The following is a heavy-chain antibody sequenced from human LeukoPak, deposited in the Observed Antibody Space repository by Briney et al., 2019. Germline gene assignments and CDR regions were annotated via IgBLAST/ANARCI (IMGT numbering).Heavy chain of an antibody. D-gene: IGHD3-3*01. V-gene: IGHV3-15*01. CDR3: ATALRGVGF. Sequence: GGSLRLSCAASGFIFSSYGMHWVRQAPGKGLEWVGRIKSKTDGGTAEHAAPVKGRFIISRDDSKNTLYLQMNSLNSDDTGVYYCATALRGVGFWGQGTLVTVPS. CDR2: IKSKTDGGTA. J-gene: IGHJ4*02. CDR1: GFIFSSYG.